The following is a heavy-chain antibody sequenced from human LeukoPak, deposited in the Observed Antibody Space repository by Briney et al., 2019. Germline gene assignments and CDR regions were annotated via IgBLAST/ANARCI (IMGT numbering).Heavy chain of an antibody. Sequence: SETLSLTRAVSGGSISSSNWWSWVRQPPGKGLEWIGEIYHSGSTNYNPSLKSRVTISVDKSKNQFSLKLSSVTAADTAVYYCARYTYYYDSSGYWGDYWGQGTLVTVSS. D-gene: IGHD3-22*01. CDR3: ARYTYYYDSSGYWGDY. CDR1: GGSISSSNW. J-gene: IGHJ4*02. V-gene: IGHV4-4*02. CDR2: IYHSGST.